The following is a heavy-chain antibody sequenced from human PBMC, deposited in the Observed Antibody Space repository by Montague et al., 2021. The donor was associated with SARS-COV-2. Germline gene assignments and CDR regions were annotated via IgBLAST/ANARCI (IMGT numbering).Heavy chain of an antibody. V-gene: IGHV4-34*01. CDR3: VRERECSGGSCYGPDDDAFDI. Sequence: SETLSLTCAVYGGSFNGYYWNWIRQPPGKGLEWIGEISEMGSTNYNPSLESRLTTSVDRSKNQFSLRLTSVTAADTAVYYCVRERECSGGSCYGPDDDAFDIWGQGTVVTVSS. CDR2: ISEMGST. CDR1: GGSFNGYY. D-gene: IGHD2-15*01. J-gene: IGHJ3*02.